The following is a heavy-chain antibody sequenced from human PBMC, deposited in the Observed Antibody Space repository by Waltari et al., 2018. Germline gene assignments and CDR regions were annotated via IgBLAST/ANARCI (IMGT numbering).Heavy chain of an antibody. D-gene: IGHD5-12*01. CDR3: AKAFRGYSGSYFDS. CDR2: LSGSGATT. J-gene: IGHJ4*02. CDR1: GFSFGGFA. Sequence: ASGFSFGGFAMNWVRQAPGKGLEWVSALSGSGATTYYADSVRGRFTVSRDNNRNTVYLQMNSLRAEDTAVYYCAKAFRGYSGSYFDSWGRGTMVAVSA. V-gene: IGHV3-23*01.